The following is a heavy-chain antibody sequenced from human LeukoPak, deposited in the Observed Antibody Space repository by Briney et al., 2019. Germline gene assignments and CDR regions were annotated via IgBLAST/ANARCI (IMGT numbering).Heavy chain of an antibody. Sequence: PGRSLRLSCAASGFTFSSYGMHWVRQAPGKGLEWVAVISYDGSNKYYADSVKGRFTISRDNSKNTLYLQMNSLRAEDTAVYYCAKHSGSSWYGHLGYWGQGSLVTVPS. CDR3: AKHSGSSWYGHLGY. J-gene: IGHJ4*02. CDR2: ISYDGSNK. D-gene: IGHD6-13*01. V-gene: IGHV3-30*18. CDR1: GFTFSSYG.